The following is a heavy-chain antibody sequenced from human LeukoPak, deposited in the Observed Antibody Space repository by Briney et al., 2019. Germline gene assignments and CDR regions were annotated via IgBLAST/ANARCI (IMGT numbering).Heavy chain of an antibody. CDR3: ARHGLAGYSSGRYYFDY. Sequence: SETLSLTCTVSGGSISRSGYYWGWIRQTPGKGLEWIASIYYSGRVSYYNPSLKRRLTISLDTSKNQLSLNLRSVTAADTAVYYCARHGLAGYSSGRYYFDYWGQGTLVTVSS. J-gene: IGHJ4*02. CDR1: GGSISRSGYY. D-gene: IGHD6-19*01. CDR2: IYYSGRVS. V-gene: IGHV4-39*01.